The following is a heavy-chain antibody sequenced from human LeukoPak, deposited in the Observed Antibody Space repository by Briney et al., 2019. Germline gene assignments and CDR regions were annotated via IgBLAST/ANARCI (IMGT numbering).Heavy chain of an antibody. CDR3: ARGFADFVWGSYPSSY. D-gene: IGHD3-16*02. CDR1: GFTFSSYS. J-gene: IGHJ4*02. V-gene: IGHV3-21*01. Sequence: GGSLRLSCAASGFTFSSYSMNWVRQAPGKGLEWVSSITGSSSYIHYADSVKGRFTISRDNAKNSLYLQMNSLRAEDTAVYYCARGFADFVWGSYPSSYWGQGTLVTVSS. CDR2: ITGSSSYI.